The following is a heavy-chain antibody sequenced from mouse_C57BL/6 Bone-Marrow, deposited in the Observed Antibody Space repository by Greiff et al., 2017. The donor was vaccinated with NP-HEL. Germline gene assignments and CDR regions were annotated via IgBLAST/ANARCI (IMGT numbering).Heavy chain of an antibody. J-gene: IGHJ1*03. V-gene: IGHV1-9*01. CDR3: ARGDDYDWYFDF. CDR2: LLPGSGST. CDR1: GYTFTGYW. D-gene: IGHD2-4*01. Sequence: QVQLQQSGAELMKPGASVKLSCKATGYTFTGYWIEWVKQRPGHGLEWIGELLPGSGSTNSNEKFKGKATFTADTSSNTAYMQLSSLTTEDSAIYYGARGDDYDWYFDFWGTGTTVTVSS.